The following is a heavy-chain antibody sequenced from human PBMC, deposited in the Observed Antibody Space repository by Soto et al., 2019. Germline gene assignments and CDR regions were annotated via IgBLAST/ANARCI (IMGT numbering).Heavy chain of an antibody. V-gene: IGHV4-30-4*01. D-gene: IGHD6-13*01. J-gene: IGHJ5*02. CDR1: GGSINNYY. Sequence: SETLALTCTVAGGSINNYYWRWIRQPPGKGLEWIGYIYYSGSTYYNPSLKSRVTISVDTSKNQFSLKLSTVTAADTAVYYCARERPDGSRLDPWGQGTLVTVSS. CDR3: ARERPDGSRLDP. CDR2: IYYSGST.